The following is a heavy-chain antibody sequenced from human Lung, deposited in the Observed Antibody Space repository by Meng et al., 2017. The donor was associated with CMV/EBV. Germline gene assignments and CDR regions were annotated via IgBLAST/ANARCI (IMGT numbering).Heavy chain of an antibody. J-gene: IGHJ2*01. V-gene: IGHV4-39*01. CDR1: GGSISSSSYY. CDR3: SGHWWETTPNWYFDL. D-gene: IGHD1-26*01. Sequence: SETLSLTCTVSGGSISSSSYYWGWIRQPPGKGLEWIGSNYYSGSTYYNPSLKSRVTISVDTSKNQFSLKLSSVTAADTAVYYCSGHWWETTPNWYFDLWGRGTLVTVSS. CDR2: NYYSGST.